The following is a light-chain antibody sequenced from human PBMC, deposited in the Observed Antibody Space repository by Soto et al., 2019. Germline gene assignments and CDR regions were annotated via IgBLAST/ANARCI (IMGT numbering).Light chain of an antibody. J-gene: IGLJ1*01. CDR1: TGAVTSGSF. CDR2: STG. V-gene: IGLV7-43*01. Sequence: QAVVTQEPSLTVSPGGTVTLTCASSTGAVTSGSFPNWFQQKPGQPPTSLIFSTGNRHSWTPARFTGFLLGGKAALTLSDARPEDEADYYCLLHYRGGYVFGTGIKVTVL. CDR3: LLHYRGGYV.